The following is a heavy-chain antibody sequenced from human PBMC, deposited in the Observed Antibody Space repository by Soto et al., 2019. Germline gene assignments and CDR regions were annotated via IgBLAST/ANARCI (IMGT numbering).Heavy chain of an antibody. CDR3: AGWDYYDSSGYSPDAFDI. CDR1: GYSFTSYW. J-gene: IGHJ3*02. V-gene: IGHV5-10-1*01. CDR2: IDPSDSYT. Sequence: GESLKISCKGSGYSFTSYWISWVRQMPGKGLEWMGRIDPSDSYTNYSPSFQGHVTISADKSISTAYLQWSSLKASDTAMYYCAGWDYYDSSGYSPDAFDIWGQGTMVTVSS. D-gene: IGHD3-22*01.